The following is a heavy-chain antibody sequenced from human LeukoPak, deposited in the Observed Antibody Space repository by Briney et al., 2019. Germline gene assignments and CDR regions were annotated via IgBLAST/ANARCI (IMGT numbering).Heavy chain of an antibody. D-gene: IGHD6-13*01. CDR1: GYSFTTYW. J-gene: IGHJ4*02. CDR3: ARRISATGREFDF. CDR2: IYPGNSDT. Sequence: GESLKISCKGSGYSFTTYWITWVHQMHGKGLEWMGIIYPGNSDTRYSPSFQGQVTISADKSITTAYLQWSSLEASDTATYYCARRISATGREFDFWGQGTQVTVSS. V-gene: IGHV5-51*07.